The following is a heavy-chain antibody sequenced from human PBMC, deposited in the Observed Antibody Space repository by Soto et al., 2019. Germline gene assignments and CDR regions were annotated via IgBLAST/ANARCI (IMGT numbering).Heavy chain of an antibody. CDR1: GGSFSGYY. V-gene: IGHV4-34*01. Sequence: PSETLSLTCAVYGGSFSGYYWSWIRQPPGKGLEWIGEINHSGSTNYNPSLKSRVTISVDTSKNHFSLKLSSVSAADTAVYCCARERRVVGGYSASWYDYFDYWAQGTLVTVSS. CDR3: ARERRVVGGYSASWYDYFDY. D-gene: IGHD6-13*01. CDR2: INHSGST. J-gene: IGHJ4*02.